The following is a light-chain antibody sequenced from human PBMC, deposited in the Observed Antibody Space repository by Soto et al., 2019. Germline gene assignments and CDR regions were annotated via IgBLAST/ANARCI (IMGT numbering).Light chain of an antibody. CDR3: QQNYSPVFS. CDR2: AAS. CDR1: QTINNY. Sequence: DIQMTQSPSSVSASVGDRVTISCRASQTINNYLNWYQQKPGKAPEVLIYAASSLQSGVPSRFSGSGSGTEFTLTISSVQPEDFATYYCQQNYSPVFSFGPGTKVDIK. V-gene: IGKV1-39*01. J-gene: IGKJ3*01.